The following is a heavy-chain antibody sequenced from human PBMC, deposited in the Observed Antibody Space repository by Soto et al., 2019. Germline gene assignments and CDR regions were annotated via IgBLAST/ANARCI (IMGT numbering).Heavy chain of an antibody. CDR1: GFTFSNAW. J-gene: IGHJ6*02. CDR3: TTLPIFSSGWYLPGHYYYGMDV. D-gene: IGHD6-19*01. CDR2: IKSKTDGGTT. Sequence: PGGSLRLSCAASGFTFSNAWMNWVRQAPGKGLEWVGRIKSKTDGGTTDYAAPVKGRFTISRDDSKNTLYLQMNSLKTEDTAVYYCTTLPIFSSGWYLPGHYYYGMDVWGQGTTVTVSS. V-gene: IGHV3-15*07.